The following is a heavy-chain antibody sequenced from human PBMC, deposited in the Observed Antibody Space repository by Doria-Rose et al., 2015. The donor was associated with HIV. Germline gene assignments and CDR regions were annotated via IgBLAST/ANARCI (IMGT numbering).Heavy chain of an antibody. Sequence: RISCAASGFTFSTYPMHWVRQAPGKGLEWVAFLSYDGTHANYADSVKGRFVISRDNYKDTLYLQLNNLRAEDSALYYCARVGNWGVAFDIWGQGTMVTVSS. D-gene: IGHD7-27*01. CDR2: LSYDGTHA. CDR1: GFTFSTYP. CDR3: ARVGNWGVAFDI. V-gene: IGHV3-30*09. J-gene: IGHJ3*02.